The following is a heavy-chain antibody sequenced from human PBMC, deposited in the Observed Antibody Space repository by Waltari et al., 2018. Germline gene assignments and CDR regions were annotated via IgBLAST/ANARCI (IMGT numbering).Heavy chain of an antibody. V-gene: IGHV4-39*01. CDR3: AIGWDPTGWFDP. CDR2: IYYSGST. Sequence: QLQLQESGPGLVKPSETLSLTCTVSGGSISSSSYYWGWIRQPPGKGLEWIGSIYYSGSTYYNPDHKSRVTISVDTSKNQFSLKLSSVTAADTAVYYCAIGWDPTGWFDPWGQGTLVTVSS. D-gene: IGHD1-26*01. J-gene: IGHJ5*02. CDR1: GGSISSSSYY.